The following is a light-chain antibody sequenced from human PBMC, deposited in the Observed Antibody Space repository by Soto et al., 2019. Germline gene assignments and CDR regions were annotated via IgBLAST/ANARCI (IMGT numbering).Light chain of an antibody. J-gene: IGLJ2*01. CDR3: QSYDSSLRGV. Sequence: QSVLTQPPSVSGAPGRRVTISCTGSSSNIGAGYDVHWYQQLPGTAPKLLIYGNNNRPSGVPDRFSGSNSGTSASLAITGLQAEDEADYYCQSYDSSLRGVFGGGTKLTVL. CDR1: SSNIGAGYD. V-gene: IGLV1-40*01. CDR2: GNN.